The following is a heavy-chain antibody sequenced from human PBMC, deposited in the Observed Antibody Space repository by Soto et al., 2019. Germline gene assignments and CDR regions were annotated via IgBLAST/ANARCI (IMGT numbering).Heavy chain of an antibody. CDR2: IYPGDSDT. CDR1: GYSFSNYW. D-gene: IGHD3-10*02. V-gene: IGHV5-51*01. J-gene: IGHJ6*02. Sequence: GESLKISCKGSGYSFSNYWIGWVRQMPGKGLEWMAIIYPGDSDTRYSPSFQGHVTISADKSISTAYLQWSSLKASDTAMYYCARQRTYVPDVWGQGTTVTVSS. CDR3: ARQRTYVPDV.